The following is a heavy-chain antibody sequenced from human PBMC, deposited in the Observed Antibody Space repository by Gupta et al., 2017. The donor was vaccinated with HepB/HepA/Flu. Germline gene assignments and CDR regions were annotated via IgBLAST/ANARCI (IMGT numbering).Heavy chain of an antibody. CDR1: GFPFGTAW. Sequence: EVQVVASGGGLVTPGGSLRLSCAASGFPFGTAWMSWVRPAPGQGLEGVGRIKSKIDGGTTEYAAHVKGRFTISRDDSKNTLYLQMNSLKTEDTAVYYCTTDGRWRPLGESFDHWGQGTLVTVSS. D-gene: IGHD3-16*01. CDR3: TTDGRWRPLGESFDH. V-gene: IGHV3-15*01. CDR2: IKSKIDGGTT. J-gene: IGHJ4*02.